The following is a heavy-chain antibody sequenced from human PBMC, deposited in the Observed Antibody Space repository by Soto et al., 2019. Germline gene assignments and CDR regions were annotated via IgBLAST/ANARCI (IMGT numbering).Heavy chain of an antibody. J-gene: IGHJ4*02. CDR3: VRVTDY. V-gene: IGHV4-30-2*01. CDR1: GGSISSGGYS. Sequence: QLQLQESGSGLVKPSQTLSLTCAVSGGSISSGGYSWSWIRQPPGKGLDWIGYIYHSGSTYYNPSLKSRVTISVDRSKNQFSLTLSSVTAADTAVYYCVRVTDYWGQGTLVTVSS. CDR2: IYHSGST.